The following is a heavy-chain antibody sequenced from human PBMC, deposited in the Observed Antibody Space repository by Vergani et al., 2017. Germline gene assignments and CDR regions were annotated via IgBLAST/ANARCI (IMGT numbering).Heavy chain of an antibody. D-gene: IGHD1-7*01. CDR3: ARGAWNYTWSRYYYYYMDV. CDR1: GGSFSGYY. Sequence: QVQLQQWGAGLLKPSETLSLTCAVYGGSFSGYYWSWIRQPPGKGLEWIGEINHSGSTNYNPSLKSRVTISVDTSKNQFSLKLSSVTAADTAVYYCARGAWNYTWSRYYYYYMDVWGKGTTVTVSS. CDR2: INHSGST. J-gene: IGHJ6*03. V-gene: IGHV4-34*01.